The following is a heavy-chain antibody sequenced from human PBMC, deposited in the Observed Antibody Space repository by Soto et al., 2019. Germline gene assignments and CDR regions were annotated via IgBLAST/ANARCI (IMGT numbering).Heavy chain of an antibody. J-gene: IGHJ6*03. V-gene: IGHV3-21*01. CDR3: KRPYLNRGYYYLDV. CDR1: GFDFSIYT. Sequence: GGSLRLSCGASGFDFSIYTMNWVRQAPGKGLEWVSSISSGNTYITYADSVNGRFTVSRANAKNSLYLYMDSLRAEDTAVYYCKRPYLNRGYYYLDVCGKGPSVT. CDR2: ISSGNTYI. D-gene: IGHD3-9*01.